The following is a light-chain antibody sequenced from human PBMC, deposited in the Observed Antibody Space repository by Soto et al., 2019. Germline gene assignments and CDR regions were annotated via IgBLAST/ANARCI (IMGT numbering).Light chain of an antibody. Sequence: SYELTQPSSVSVSPGQTARITCSGDVVAKKYARWFQQKPGQAPVLVFCKDTERPSGIPERFSGSSSGTTVTLTISGAQVEDEADYYCYSAADNNLVFGGGTKLTVL. CDR2: KDT. J-gene: IGLJ2*01. V-gene: IGLV3-27*01. CDR1: VVAKKY. CDR3: YSAADNNLV.